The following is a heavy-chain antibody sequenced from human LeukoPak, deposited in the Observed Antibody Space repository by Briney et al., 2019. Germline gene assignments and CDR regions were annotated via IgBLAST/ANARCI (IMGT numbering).Heavy chain of an antibody. V-gene: IGHV3-13*01. J-gene: IGHJ4*02. D-gene: IGHD4-23*01. Sequence: PGGSLRLSCAASGFTFSDYDMHWVRQATGKGLEWVSAIGTAGDTYYTGSVKGRLTISRENAKNSLYLQMNSLRAGDTAVYYCARGPSGGNAFGYWGQGTLVTVSS. CDR3: ARGPSGGNAFGY. CDR1: GFTFSDYD. CDR2: IGTAGDT.